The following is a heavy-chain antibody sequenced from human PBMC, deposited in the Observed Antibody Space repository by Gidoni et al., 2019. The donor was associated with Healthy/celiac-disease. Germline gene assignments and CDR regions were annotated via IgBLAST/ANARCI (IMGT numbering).Heavy chain of an antibody. V-gene: IGHV3-23*01. D-gene: IGHD3-3*01. CDR1: GFTFSSYA. Sequence: EVQLLESGGGLVQPGGSLRLSCAASGFTFSSYAMSWVRQAPGKGLGWVSAISGSGGSTYYADSVKGRFTISRDNSKNTLYLQMNSLRAEDTAVYYCAKPGTLWSGINYWGQGTLVTVSS. CDR2: ISGSGGST. CDR3: AKPGTLWSGINY. J-gene: IGHJ4*02.